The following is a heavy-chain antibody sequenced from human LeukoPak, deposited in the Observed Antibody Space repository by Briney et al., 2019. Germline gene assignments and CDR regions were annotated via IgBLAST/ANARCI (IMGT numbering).Heavy chain of an antibody. CDR2: INPNSGGT. CDR3: ARELESGNFDY. J-gene: IGHJ4*02. V-gene: IGHV1-2*04. CDR1: GYTFTGYY. D-gene: IGHD1-1*01. Sequence: GASVKVSCKASGYTFTGYYMHWVRQAPGQGLEWIGWINPNSGGTNYAQKFQGWVTMTRDTSISTAYMELSRLRSDDTAVYYCARELESGNFDYWGQGTLVTVSS.